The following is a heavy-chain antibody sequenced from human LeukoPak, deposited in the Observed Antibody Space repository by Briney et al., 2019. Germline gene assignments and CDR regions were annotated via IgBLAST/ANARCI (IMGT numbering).Heavy chain of an antibody. Sequence: ASVKVSCKASGYTFTGYYMHWVRQAPGQGLEWMGIINPSGGSTTYAQKFQGRVIVSRDTSTSRVYMELYSLRSEDTAVYYCARGGRDYGDFLAGHWGQGTLVTVSS. J-gene: IGHJ4*02. CDR2: INPSGGST. CDR3: ARGGRDYGDFLAGH. V-gene: IGHV1-46*01. CDR1: GYTFTGYY. D-gene: IGHD4-17*01.